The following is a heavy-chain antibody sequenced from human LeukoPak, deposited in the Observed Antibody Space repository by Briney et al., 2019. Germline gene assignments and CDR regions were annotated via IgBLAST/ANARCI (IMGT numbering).Heavy chain of an antibody. D-gene: IGHD1-14*01. CDR2: IKSKTDGGTT. Sequence: GGPLRLSCAASGFTFSNAWMSWVRQAPGKGLEWVGRIKSKTDGGTTDYAAPVKGRFTISRDDSKNTLYLQMNSLRTEDTAVYYCTTDFGVPDSPVGYWGQGTLVTVSS. CDR1: GFTFSNAW. V-gene: IGHV3-15*01. CDR3: TTDFGVPDSPVGY. J-gene: IGHJ4*02.